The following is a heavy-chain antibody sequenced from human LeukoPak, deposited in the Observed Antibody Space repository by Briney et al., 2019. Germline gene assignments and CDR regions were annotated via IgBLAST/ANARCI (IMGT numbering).Heavy chain of an antibody. V-gene: IGHV1-2*02. CDR1: GYTFTSYG. Sequence: ASVKVSCKASGYTFTSYGISWVRQAPGQGLEWMGWINPNSGGTNYAQKFQGRVTMTRDTSVSTAYMELSRLRSDDTAVYYCAREDGYNLGAFDIWGQGTMVTVSS. CDR3: AREDGYNLGAFDI. CDR2: INPNSGGT. J-gene: IGHJ3*02. D-gene: IGHD5-24*01.